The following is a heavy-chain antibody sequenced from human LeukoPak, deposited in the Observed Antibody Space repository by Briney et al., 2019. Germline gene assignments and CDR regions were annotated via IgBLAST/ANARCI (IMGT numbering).Heavy chain of an antibody. CDR3: AKDPSFRPGYFDY. CDR2: IRYDGSNK. Sequence: QPGGSLRLSCAASGFTFSSYGMHWARQAPGKGLEWVAFIRYDGSNKYYADSVKGRFTISRDNSKNTLYLQMNSLRAEDTAVYYCAKDPSFRPGYFDYWGQGTLVTVSS. CDR1: GFTFSSYG. V-gene: IGHV3-30*02. J-gene: IGHJ4*02.